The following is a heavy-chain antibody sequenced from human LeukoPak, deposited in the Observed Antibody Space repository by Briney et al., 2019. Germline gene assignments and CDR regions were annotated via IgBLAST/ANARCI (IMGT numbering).Heavy chain of an antibody. D-gene: IGHD3-22*01. CDR2: IIPILGIA. J-gene: IGHJ4*02. Sequence: ASVKVSCKASGGTFSSYAISWVRQAPGQGLEWMGRIIPILGIANYAQKFQGRVTITADKSTSTAYMELSSLRSEDTAVYYCARGSAYYYESSGFYYYQYWGQGTLVTVSS. CDR1: GGTFSSYA. V-gene: IGHV1-69*04. CDR3: ARGSAYYYESSGFYYYQY.